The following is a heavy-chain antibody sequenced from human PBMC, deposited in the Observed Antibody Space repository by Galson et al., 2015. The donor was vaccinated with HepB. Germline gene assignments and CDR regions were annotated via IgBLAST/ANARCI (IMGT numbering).Heavy chain of an antibody. V-gene: IGHV5-51*01. J-gene: IGHJ3*02. D-gene: IGHD4-17*01. CDR1: GYSFTSYW. Sequence: QSGAEVKRPGESLKISCKGSGYSFTSYWIGWVRQMPGKGLEWMGVIYPGDSDTRYSPSFQGQVTISGDKSISTAYLQWSSLKASDTAIYYCARQRVENGVLHPRDAFDIWGQGTMVTVSS. CDR3: ARQRVENGVLHPRDAFDI. CDR2: IYPGDSDT.